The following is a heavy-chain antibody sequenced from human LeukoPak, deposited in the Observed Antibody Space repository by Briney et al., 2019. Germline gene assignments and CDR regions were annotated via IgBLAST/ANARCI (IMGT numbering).Heavy chain of an antibody. V-gene: IGHV1-24*01. J-gene: IGHJ5*02. CDR2: FDPEDGET. D-gene: IGHD3-22*01. Sequence: ASVKVSCKVSGYTLTELSMHWVRQAPGKGLEWMGGFDPEDGETIYAQKFQGRVTMTEDTSTDTAYMELSSLRSEDTAVYYCATPGFYDSSGYYANWLDPWGQGTLVTVSS. CDR1: GYTLTELS. CDR3: ATPGFYDSSGYYANWLDP.